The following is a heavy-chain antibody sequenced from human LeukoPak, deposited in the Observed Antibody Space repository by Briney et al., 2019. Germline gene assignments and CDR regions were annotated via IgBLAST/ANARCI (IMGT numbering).Heavy chain of an antibody. CDR3: ASAGNPHYFDF. J-gene: IGHJ4*02. V-gene: IGHV4-59*11. CDR1: GVSISSHY. CDR2: IYYTGST. Sequence: SETLSLTCTVSGVSISSHYRSWIRQSPGKGLEWIGNIYYTGSTNYNPSLKSRVAISIDTSKNQFSLTLHSVTAADAAVYYCASAGNPHYFDFWGQGPLVTVSS.